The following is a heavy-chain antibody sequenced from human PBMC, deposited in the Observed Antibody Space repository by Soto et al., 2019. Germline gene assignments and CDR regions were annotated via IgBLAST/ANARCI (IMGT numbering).Heavy chain of an antibody. CDR1: GGTFSSYA. Sequence: QVQLVQSGAEVKKPGSSVKVSCKASGGTFSSYAISWVRQAPGQGLEWMGGIIPIFGTANYAQKFQGRVTITADKYTSTAYMELSSLRCEDTAVYYCARAYCSSTSCYRKYYYYYGMDVWGQGTTVTVSS. CDR2: IIPIFGTA. D-gene: IGHD2-2*01. J-gene: IGHJ6*02. CDR3: ARAYCSSTSCYRKYYYYYGMDV. V-gene: IGHV1-69*06.